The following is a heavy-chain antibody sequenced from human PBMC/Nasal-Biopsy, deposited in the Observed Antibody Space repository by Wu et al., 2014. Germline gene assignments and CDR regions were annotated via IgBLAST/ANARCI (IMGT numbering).Heavy chain of an antibody. D-gene: IGHD3-16*01. CDR2: VSYNGKNK. Sequence: LRLSCAASGFIFSNHAIHWVRQAPGKGLEWVALVSYNGKNKYYADSVKGRFTVSRDNSKNMMFLEINRLRPDDTAVYYCARDATPAVPAAVLADYNYFVMDVWGQGTAVTVSS. J-gene: IGHJ6*02. CDR1: GFIFSNHA. CDR3: ARDATPAVPAAVLADYNYFVMDV. V-gene: IGHV3-30*04.